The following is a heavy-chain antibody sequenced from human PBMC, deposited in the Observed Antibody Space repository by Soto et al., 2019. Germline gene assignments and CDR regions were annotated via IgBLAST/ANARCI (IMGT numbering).Heavy chain of an antibody. CDR1: GASINDNDW. CDR3: ARDHRYGDNWAFDY. D-gene: IGHD3-16*02. Sequence: QVQLQESGPGLVNPSRTLSLTCAVSGASINDNDWWNWVRQPPGQGLEWIGEIYHGGKINYNPSLKSRVTISMDKSKNQFSLSLFSVTAADTAVYYCARDHRYGDNWAFDYWGQGALVTVSS. V-gene: IGHV4-4*02. J-gene: IGHJ4*02. CDR2: IYHGGKI.